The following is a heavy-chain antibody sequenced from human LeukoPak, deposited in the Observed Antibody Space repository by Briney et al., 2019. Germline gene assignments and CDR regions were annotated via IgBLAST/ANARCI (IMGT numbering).Heavy chain of an antibody. V-gene: IGHV1-18*01. CDR2: IDTYSGET. CDR3: ARDRGIAEADSFDP. J-gene: IGHJ5*02. CDR1: GYTYTTDG. Sequence: ASVKVSCKASGYTYTTDGISWVRQAPGQGLEWMGRIDTYSGETNYAQKFQGRVTMTSDTSTSTAYMELRSLRSDDTAVYYCARDRGIAEADSFDPWGQGTLVTVSS. D-gene: IGHD6-13*01.